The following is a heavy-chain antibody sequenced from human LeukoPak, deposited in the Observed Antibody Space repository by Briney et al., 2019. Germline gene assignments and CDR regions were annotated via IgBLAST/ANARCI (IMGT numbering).Heavy chain of an antibody. CDR1: GGSISSGGYY. CDR2: IYYSGST. D-gene: IGHD2-2*02. CDR3: ARVAIPGPKGDYGMDV. V-gene: IGHV4-31*03. J-gene: IGHJ6*02. Sequence: SETLSLTCTVSGGSISSGGYYWSWIRQHPRKGLEWIGYIYYSGSTYYNPSLKSRVTISVDTSKNQFSLKLSSVTAADTAVYYCARVAIPGPKGDYGMDVWGQGTTVTVSS.